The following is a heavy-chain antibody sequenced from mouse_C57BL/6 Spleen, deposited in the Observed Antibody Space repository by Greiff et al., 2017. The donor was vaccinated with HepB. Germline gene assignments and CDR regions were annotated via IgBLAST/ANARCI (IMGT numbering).Heavy chain of an antibody. CDR2: IYPGDGDT. Sequence: QVQLQQSGPELVKPGASVKISCKASGYAFSSSWMNWVKQRPGTGLEWIGRIYPGDGDTNYNGKFKGKATLTADKSSSTAYMQLSSLTSEDSAVYYCARSGAGYYSNYEDAMDYWGQGTSVTVSS. V-gene: IGHV1-82*01. D-gene: IGHD2-5*01. J-gene: IGHJ4*01. CDR1: GYAFSSSW. CDR3: ARSGAGYYSNYEDAMDY.